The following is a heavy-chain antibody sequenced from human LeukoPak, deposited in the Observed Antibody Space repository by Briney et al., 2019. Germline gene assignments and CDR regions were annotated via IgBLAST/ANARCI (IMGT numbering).Heavy chain of an antibody. Sequence: SETLSLTCAVYGGSFSGYYWSWIRQPPGKGLEWIGEINHSGSTNYNPSLKSRVTISVDTSKNQFSLKLSSVTAADTAVYYCARLTGGWYSGRRRYFDYWGQGTPVTVSS. J-gene: IGHJ4*02. CDR2: INHSGST. CDR1: GGSFSGYY. D-gene: IGHD6-19*01. CDR3: ARLTGGWYSGRRRYFDY. V-gene: IGHV4-34*01.